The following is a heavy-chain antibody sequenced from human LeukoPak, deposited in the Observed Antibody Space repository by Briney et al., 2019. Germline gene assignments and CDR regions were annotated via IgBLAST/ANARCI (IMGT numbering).Heavy chain of an antibody. Sequence: SETLSLTCAVYGGSFSGYYWSLIRQPPGKGLEWNGEINYSGSTNYKQSLKRRVTISVDTSKNQFSLKLSSVTAADTAVYYCARWLTVYDYIWGSYRSRSWFDPWGQGTLVTVSS. V-gene: IGHV4-34*01. CDR3: ARWLTVYDYIWGSYRSRSWFDP. CDR1: GGSFSGYY. J-gene: IGHJ5*02. CDR2: INYSGST. D-gene: IGHD3-16*02.